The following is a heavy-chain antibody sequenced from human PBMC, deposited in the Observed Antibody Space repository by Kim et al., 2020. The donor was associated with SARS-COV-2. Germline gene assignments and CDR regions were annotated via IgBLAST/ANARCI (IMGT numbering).Heavy chain of an antibody. CDR1: GGSISSSNW. Sequence: SETLSLTCAVSGGSISSSNWWSWVRQPPGKGLEWIGEIYHSGSTNYNPSLKSRVTISVDKSKNQFSLQLSSVTAADTAVYYCAGKRGRNSSTSPKDYYGMDVWGQGPTFTVSS. CDR3: AGKRGRNSSTSPKDYYGMDV. D-gene: IGHD2-2*01. J-gene: IGHJ6*02. V-gene: IGHV4-4*02. CDR2: IYHSGST.